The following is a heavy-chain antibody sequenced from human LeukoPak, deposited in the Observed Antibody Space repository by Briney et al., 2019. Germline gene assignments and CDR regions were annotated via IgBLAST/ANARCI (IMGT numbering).Heavy chain of an antibody. V-gene: IGHV3-48*04. Sequence: GGSLRLSCAASGFTFSSYSMNWVRQAPGKGLEWVSYISSSSSTIYYADSVKGRFTISRDNAKNSLYLQMNSLRAEDTAVYYCARDAGGTDYYPTDYWGQGTLVTVSS. CDR1: GFTFSSYS. D-gene: IGHD3/OR15-3a*01. CDR3: ARDAGGTDYYPTDY. J-gene: IGHJ4*02. CDR2: ISSSSSTI.